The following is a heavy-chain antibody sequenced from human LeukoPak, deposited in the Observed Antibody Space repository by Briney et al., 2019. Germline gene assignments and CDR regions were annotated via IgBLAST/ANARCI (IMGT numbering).Heavy chain of an antibody. V-gene: IGHV1-2*02. CDR1: GYTFTGYY. Sequence: ASVKVSCKASGYTFTGYYMHWVRQAPGQGLEWMGWINPNSGGTNDAQKFQGRVTMTRDTSISTAYMELSRLRSDDTAVYYCARARVYGGNAFDYWGQGTLVTVSS. D-gene: IGHD4-23*01. CDR2: INPNSGGT. CDR3: ARARVYGGNAFDY. J-gene: IGHJ4*02.